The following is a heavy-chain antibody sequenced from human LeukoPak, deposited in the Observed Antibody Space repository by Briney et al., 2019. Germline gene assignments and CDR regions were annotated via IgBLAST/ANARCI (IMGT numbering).Heavy chain of an antibody. J-gene: IGHJ3*02. CDR3: ARHGGDGYGGFGI. CDR2: INHRGST. CDR1: GGSFSGYY. D-gene: IGHD5-18*01. V-gene: IGHV4-34*01. Sequence: PSETLSHTCAVYGGSFSGYYWSWIRQPPGKGLEWIGEINHRGSTNYNPSLKSRVTISVDTSKNQFSLKLSSVTAADTAVYYCARHGGDGYGGFGIWGQGTMVTVSS.